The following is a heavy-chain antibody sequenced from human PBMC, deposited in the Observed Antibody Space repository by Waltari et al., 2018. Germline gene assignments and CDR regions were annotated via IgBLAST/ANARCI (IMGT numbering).Heavy chain of an antibody. D-gene: IGHD3-9*01. Sequence: QVQLVQSGAEVMKPGASVKVSCKTSGHSFSDHYLHWVRQAPGQGLDWMGWIKPDSGVTYYAQEFQGRVTLTGDMSISTVYMDFSSLTSDDTAIYYCVRDFDWGPDYWGQGTLVTVSS. J-gene: IGHJ4*02. CDR1: GHSFSDHY. V-gene: IGHV1-2*02. CDR3: VRDFDWGPDY. CDR2: IKPDSGVT.